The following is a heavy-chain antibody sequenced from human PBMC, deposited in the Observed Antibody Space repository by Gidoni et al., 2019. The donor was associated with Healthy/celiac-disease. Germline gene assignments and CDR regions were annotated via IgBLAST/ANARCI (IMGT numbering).Heavy chain of an antibody. J-gene: IGHJ4*02. CDR2: ISGSGGST. Sequence: EVQLLESGGGLVQPGGSLRLSCAASGFTFSSYAMSWVRQAPGKGLEWVSAISGSGGSTYYADSVKSRFTISRDNSKNTLYLQMNSLRAEDTAVYYCAKIGSGSYDGTTTFDYWGQGTLVTVSS. CDR1: GFTFSSYA. CDR3: AKIGSGSYDGTTTFDY. V-gene: IGHV3-23*01. D-gene: IGHD1-26*01.